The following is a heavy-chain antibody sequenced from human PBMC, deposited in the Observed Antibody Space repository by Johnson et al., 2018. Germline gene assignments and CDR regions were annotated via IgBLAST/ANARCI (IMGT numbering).Heavy chain of an antibody. CDR1: GGSFSGYY. CDR3: ARTAFYCSGGSCLTLIDV. V-gene: IGHV4-34*01. Sequence: QVQLQQWGAGLLKPSETLSLTCAVYGGSFSGYYWSWIRQPPGKGLEWIGEINHSGSTNYNPSLKSRVTISVDTSKNQFSRKLSSVTAADTGVYYCARTAFYCSGGSCLTLIDVWGQGTTVTVSS. D-gene: IGHD2-15*01. CDR2: INHSGST. J-gene: IGHJ6*02.